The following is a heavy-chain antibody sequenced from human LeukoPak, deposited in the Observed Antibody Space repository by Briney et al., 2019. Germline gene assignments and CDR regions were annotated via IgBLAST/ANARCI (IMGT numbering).Heavy chain of an antibody. Sequence: GGSLRLSCAASGFTFSNYAMSWVRQAPGKGLEWVSAISGSGGSTYYADSVKGRFTISRDNSKNTLYLQMNSLRAEDTAVYYCAKHPDYGDYGWYFDYWGQGTLVTVSS. J-gene: IGHJ4*02. CDR3: AKHPDYGDYGWYFDY. D-gene: IGHD4-17*01. CDR2: ISGSGGST. V-gene: IGHV3-23*01. CDR1: GFTFSNYA.